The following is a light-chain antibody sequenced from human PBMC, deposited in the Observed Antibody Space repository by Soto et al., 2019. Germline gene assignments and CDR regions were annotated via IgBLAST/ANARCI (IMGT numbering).Light chain of an antibody. V-gene: IGKV3-20*01. CDR1: QSVSSNY. Sequence: EIVLTQSPGTLSSSPGERATLSCRASQSVSSNYLAWYQRKPGQAPRLLIYGASNRATDIPYRFIGSGSGTDFTLTITRLEPDDFAIYYCQQYGGSPPTFGHGTKVEIK. CDR2: GAS. J-gene: IGKJ1*01. CDR3: QQYGGSPPT.